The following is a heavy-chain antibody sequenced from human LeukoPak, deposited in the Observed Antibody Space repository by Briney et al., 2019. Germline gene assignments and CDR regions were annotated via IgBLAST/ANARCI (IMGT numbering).Heavy chain of an antibody. D-gene: IGHD3-22*01. V-gene: IGHV5-51*01. J-gene: IGHJ4*02. CDR1: GYSFTNFW. CDR2: IYPGDSDT. CDR3: GRGGGYYYDNTGYFYV. Sequence: GESLKISCKGSGYSFTNFWIGWVRQMPGKGLDWMGIIYPGDSDTRYSPSFQGQVTISADKSINTAYLQWSSLKASDTAMYFCGRGGGYYYDNTGYFYVWGQGTLVTVSS.